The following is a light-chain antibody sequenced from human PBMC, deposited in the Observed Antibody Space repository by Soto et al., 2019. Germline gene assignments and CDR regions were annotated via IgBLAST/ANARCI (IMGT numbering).Light chain of an antibody. CDR3: ISYTGSCTSYV. V-gene: IGLV2-14*01. CDR1: SRDVGSYDH. Sequence: QSVLTQPASVSGSPGQSITISCSGTSRDVGSYDHVAWYQQFPGKTPKLMIYEVSNRPSGVSSRFLGSKSGNTASLTISGVEAEYEADYSCISYTGSCTSYVFGTGTKVT. CDR2: EVS. J-gene: IGLJ1*01.